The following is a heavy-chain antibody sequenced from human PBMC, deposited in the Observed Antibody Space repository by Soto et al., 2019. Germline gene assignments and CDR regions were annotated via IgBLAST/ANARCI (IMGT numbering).Heavy chain of an antibody. Sequence: SLRLSCAASGFTFSSYGMHWVRQAPGRGLEWVAVIWSDGSNKYYADSVKGRFTISRDNSKSTLYLQMNSLRAEDTALYYCAKGRSYYYYYGVDVWGQGTTVTVSS. CDR1: GFTFSSYG. V-gene: IGHV3-33*06. J-gene: IGHJ6*02. CDR2: IWSDGSNK. CDR3: AKGRSYYYYYGVDV.